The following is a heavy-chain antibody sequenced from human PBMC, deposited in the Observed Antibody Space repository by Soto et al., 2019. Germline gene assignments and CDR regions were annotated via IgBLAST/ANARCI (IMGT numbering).Heavy chain of an antibody. J-gene: IGHJ5*02. V-gene: IGHV1-3*01. Sequence: GASVKVSCKASGYTFTSYAMHWVRQAPGQRLEWMGWINAGNGNTKYSQKFQGRVTITRDTSASTAYMELSSLRSEDTAVYYCARSEDSSGYYISWFDPWGQGTLVTVSS. CDR2: INAGNGNT. CDR1: GYTFTSYA. D-gene: IGHD3-22*01. CDR3: ARSEDSSGYYISWFDP.